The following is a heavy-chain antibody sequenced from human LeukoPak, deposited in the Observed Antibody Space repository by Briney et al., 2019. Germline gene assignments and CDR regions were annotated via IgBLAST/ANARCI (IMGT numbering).Heavy chain of an antibody. Sequence: GGSLRLSCAASGFTVSSNYMNWVRQAPGKGLEWVSVIYSGGRTYYAASVKGRFIISRDNSKNTLYLQMNSLRAEDTAVYYCARGDKAASGYDYWGQGTLVTVSS. J-gene: IGHJ4*02. D-gene: IGHD3-22*01. V-gene: IGHV3-66*01. CDR3: ARGDKAASGYDY. CDR2: IYSGGRT. CDR1: GFTVSSNY.